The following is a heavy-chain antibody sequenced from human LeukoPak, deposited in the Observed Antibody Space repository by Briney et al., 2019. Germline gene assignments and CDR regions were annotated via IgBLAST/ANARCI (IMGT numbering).Heavy chain of an antibody. J-gene: IGHJ4*02. CDR3: ARVDIVLMVSASGTYYFDY. CDR2: INHSGST. CDR1: GGSFSGYY. V-gene: IGHV4-34*01. Sequence: SETLSLTCAVYGGSFSGYYWSWIRQPPGKGLEWIGEINHSGSTNYNPSLKSRVTISVDTSKNQFSLKLSSVTAADTAVYYCARVDIVLMVSASGTYYFDYWGQGTLVTVSS. D-gene: IGHD2-8*01.